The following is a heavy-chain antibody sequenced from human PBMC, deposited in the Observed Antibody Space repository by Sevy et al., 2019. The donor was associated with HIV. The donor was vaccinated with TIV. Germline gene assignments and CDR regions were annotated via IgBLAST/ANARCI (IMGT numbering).Heavy chain of an antibody. J-gene: IGHJ6*02. Sequence: GGCLRLSCAASGFTFSSYGMHWVRQAPGKGLEWVAVILYDGSNKDYADSVKGRFTISRDNSKNTLYLQMNSLRAGDTAVYYCARGLAALPGYYYGMDVWGQGTAVTVSS. D-gene: IGHD6-6*01. CDR2: ILYDGSNK. V-gene: IGHV3-30*03. CDR1: GFTFSSYG. CDR3: ARGLAALPGYYYGMDV.